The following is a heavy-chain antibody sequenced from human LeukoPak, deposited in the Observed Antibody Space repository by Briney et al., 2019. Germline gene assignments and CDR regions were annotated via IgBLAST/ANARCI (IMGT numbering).Heavy chain of an antibody. CDR2: ISGSGGST. D-gene: IGHD6-13*01. CDR1: GFTFSSYA. V-gene: IGHV3-23*01. CDR3: ARAAQRGYSFDN. J-gene: IGHJ4*02. Sequence: GGSLRLSCAASGFTFSSYAMSWVRQAPGKGLEWVSAISGSGGSTYYADSVKGRFTISRDISKSTLYLQMNSLRAEDTAVYYCARAAQRGYSFDNWGQGTLVTVSS.